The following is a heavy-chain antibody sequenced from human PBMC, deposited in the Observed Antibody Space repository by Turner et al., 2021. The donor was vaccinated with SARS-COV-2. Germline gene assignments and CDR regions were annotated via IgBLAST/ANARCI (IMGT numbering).Heavy chain of an antibody. CDR2: ISSGGRT. Sequence: VQLVETGGGLIQPWGSLRLSCAASGFPVSSNYMSWVRQARGKGLEWVSVISSGGRTYYADSVKGRFTISRDNSKNTLYLQMNSLRAEDTAVYYCARGGEYQLLHYYGMDVWGQGTTVTVSS. D-gene: IGHD2-2*01. V-gene: IGHV3-53*02. J-gene: IGHJ6*02. CDR1: GFPVSSNY. CDR3: ARGGEYQLLHYYGMDV.